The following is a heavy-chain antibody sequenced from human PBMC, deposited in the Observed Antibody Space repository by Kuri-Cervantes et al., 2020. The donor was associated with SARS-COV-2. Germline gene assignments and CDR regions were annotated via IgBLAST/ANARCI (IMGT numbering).Heavy chain of an antibody. V-gene: IGHV4-38-2*02. CDR3: ARLPIPGIAVAGTTYYFDY. CDR2: IYHSGST. Sequence: ESLKISCTVSGYSISSGYYWGWIRQPPGKGLEWIGSIYHSGSTYYNPSLKSRVTISVDTSKNQFSLKLSSVTAADTAVYYCARLPIPGIAVAGTTYYFDYWGQGTLVTVSS. J-gene: IGHJ4*02. CDR1: GYSISSGYY. D-gene: IGHD6-19*01.